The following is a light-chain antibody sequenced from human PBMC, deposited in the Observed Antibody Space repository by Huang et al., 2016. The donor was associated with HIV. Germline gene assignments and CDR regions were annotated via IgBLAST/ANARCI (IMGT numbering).Light chain of an antibody. CDR1: QSLLHSNGYNY. J-gene: IGKJ5*01. CDR2: LGS. CDR3: MQALQTPIT. V-gene: IGKV2-28*01. Sequence: DIVMTQSPLSLPVTPGEPASISCRSIQSLLHSNGYNYLDWYLQKQGQSPQLLICLGSNRASGVPDRFSGSGSGTDFTLIISRVEAEDVGIYYCMQALQTPITFGQGTRLEIK.